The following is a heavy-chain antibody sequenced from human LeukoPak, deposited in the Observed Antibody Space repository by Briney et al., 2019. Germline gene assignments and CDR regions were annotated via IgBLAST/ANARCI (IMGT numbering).Heavy chain of an antibody. CDR1: GFTVRSNY. J-gene: IGHJ6*02. D-gene: IGHD3-10*01. V-gene: IGHV3-53*04. Sequence: GGSLRLSCAASGFTVRSNYMSWVRQAPGKGLEWVSVIYSGGSTYYSDSVKGRFTIFRHNSKNTLYLQMNSLRAEDTAVYYCASNVYYGSGSYYPLYYYYGMDVWGQGTTVTVSS. CDR2: IYSGGST. CDR3: ASNVYYGSGSYYPLYYYYGMDV.